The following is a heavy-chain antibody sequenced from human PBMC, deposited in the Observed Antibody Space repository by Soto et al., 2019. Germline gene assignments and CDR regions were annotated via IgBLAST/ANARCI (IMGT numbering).Heavy chain of an antibody. CDR3: ARVTWYYCDSSGYPEYFQH. CDR1: GYTFTSYG. V-gene: IGHV1-18*01. CDR2: ISAYNGNT. Sequence: ASVKVSCKASGYTFTSYGISWVRQAPGQGLEWMGWISAYNGNTSYAQKLQGRVTMTTDTSTSTAYMELRSLRSDDTAVYYCARVTWYYCDSSGYPEYFQHWGQGTLVTVSS. J-gene: IGHJ1*01. D-gene: IGHD3-22*01.